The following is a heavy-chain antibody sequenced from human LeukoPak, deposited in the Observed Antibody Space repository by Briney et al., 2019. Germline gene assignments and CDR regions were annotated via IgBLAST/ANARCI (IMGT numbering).Heavy chain of an antibody. V-gene: IGHV1-69*13. J-gene: IGHJ4*02. CDR2: IIPIFGTA. CDR3: ARVKESGYCSGGSCYGRRVSFDY. D-gene: IGHD2-15*01. Sequence: SVKVSCKASGGPFSSYAISWVRQAPGQGLEWMGGIIPIFGTANYAQKFQGRVTITADESTSTAHMELSSLRSEDTAVYYCARVKESGYCSGGSCYGRRVSFDYWGQGTLVTVSS. CDR1: GGPFSSYA.